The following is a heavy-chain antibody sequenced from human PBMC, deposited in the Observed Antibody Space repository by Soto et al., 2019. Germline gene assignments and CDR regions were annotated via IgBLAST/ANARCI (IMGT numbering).Heavy chain of an antibody. CDR2: IHYSGST. CDR3: ARLGGYYHSLDT. CDR1: GGSISSYY. V-gene: IGHV4-59*12. Sequence: PSETLSLTCTVSGGSISSYYWSWIRQPPGKGLEWIAYIHYSGSTNYNPSLKSRVTISVDTSKNQFSLKLSSVTAADTAVYYCARLGGYYHSLDTWGQGTLVTVSS. J-gene: IGHJ5*02. D-gene: IGHD3-22*01.